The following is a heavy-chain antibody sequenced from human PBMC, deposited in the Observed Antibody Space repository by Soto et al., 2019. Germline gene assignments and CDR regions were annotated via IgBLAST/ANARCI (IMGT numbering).Heavy chain of an antibody. CDR2: IIPIFGTA. D-gene: IGHD6-13*01. J-gene: IGHJ5*02. CDR1: GGTFSSYA. CDR3: AREVGEQQLFDWFDP. Sequence: GASVKVSCKASGGTFSSYAISWVRQAPGQGLEWMGGIIPIFGTANYAQKFQGRVTITADESTSTAYMELSSLRSEDTAVYYCAREVGEQQLFDWFDPWGQGTRVTVS. V-gene: IGHV1-69*13.